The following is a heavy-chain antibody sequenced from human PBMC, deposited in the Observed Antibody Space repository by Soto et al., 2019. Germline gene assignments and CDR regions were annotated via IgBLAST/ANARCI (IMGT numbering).Heavy chain of an antibody. CDR1: GFTFNTYA. Sequence: EVQLLESGGALVQSGGSLRLSCAASGFTFNTYAMGWVRQAPGKGLQWVSSIRSSGDSTYYRDSVKGRFTISRDNSKNTLYVQMTSLRVEDTAVYYCARDADYPDGTGYYRAWWYYPIDVWGQGTTVTVSS. V-gene: IGHV3-23*01. CDR2: IRSSGDST. D-gene: IGHD3-22*01. CDR3: ARDADYPDGTGYYRAWWYYPIDV. J-gene: IGHJ6*02.